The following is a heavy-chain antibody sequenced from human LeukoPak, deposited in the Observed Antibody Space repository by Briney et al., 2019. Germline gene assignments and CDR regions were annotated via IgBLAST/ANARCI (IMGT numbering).Heavy chain of an antibody. J-gene: IGHJ4*02. CDR2: FDPEDGET. V-gene: IGHV1-24*01. Sequence: VASVKVSCKASGYTFTSYGISWVRQAPGQGLEWMGGFDPEDGETIYAQKFQGRVTMTEDTSTDTAYMELSSLRSEDTAVYYCATDLLSEMGLQSDYWGQGTLVTVSS. CDR1: GYTFTSYG. CDR3: ATDLLSEMGLQSDY. D-gene: IGHD5-24*01.